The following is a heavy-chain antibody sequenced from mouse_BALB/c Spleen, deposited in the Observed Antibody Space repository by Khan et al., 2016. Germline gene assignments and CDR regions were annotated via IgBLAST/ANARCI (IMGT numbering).Heavy chain of an antibody. Sequence: EVKLLESGGGLVQPGGSLKVYCAASGFDFSRYWMSWVRQAPGKGLEWIGEIYPDSTTINYTPSLKDKLTISRDNAKNTLYLQMSKVSSEDTALYDCARQGYYGYWYFDGLEARTTVAVSS. CDR1: GFDFSRYW. CDR2: IYPDSTTI. CDR3: ARQGYYGYWYFDG. J-gene: IGHJ1*01. D-gene: IGHD1-1*01. V-gene: IGHV4-1*02.